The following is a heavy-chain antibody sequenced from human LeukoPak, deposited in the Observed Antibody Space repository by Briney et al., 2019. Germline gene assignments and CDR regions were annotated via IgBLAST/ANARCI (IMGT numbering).Heavy chain of an antibody. CDR1: AYTFSNYG. J-gene: IGHJ4*02. V-gene: IGHV7-4-1*02. Sequence: AAVTVSCKASAYTFSNYGICWVRQAPGQGLEWMGWINTNTGNPTYAQGFTGRFVFSLDTSVSTAYLQISSLKAEDTDVYYCARDTPGLRYWGQGTLVTVSS. CDR3: ARDTPGLRY. CDR2: INTNTGNP. D-gene: IGHD7-27*01.